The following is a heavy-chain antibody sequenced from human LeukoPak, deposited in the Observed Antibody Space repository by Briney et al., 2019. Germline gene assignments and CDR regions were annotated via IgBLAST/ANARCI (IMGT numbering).Heavy chain of an antibody. D-gene: IGHD3-10*01. V-gene: IGHV3-7*03. CDR3: ARLLFGELRYFDY. CDR2: IKQDESEI. J-gene: IGHJ4*02. Sequence: GGSLRLSCVASGFSISSSWMSWVRQAPGKGPEWVANIKQDESEIYYAESVKGRFTVSRDNATNSLYLQMNRLRVEDTAVYYCARLLFGELRYFDYWGQGTLVPVSS. CDR1: GFSISSSW.